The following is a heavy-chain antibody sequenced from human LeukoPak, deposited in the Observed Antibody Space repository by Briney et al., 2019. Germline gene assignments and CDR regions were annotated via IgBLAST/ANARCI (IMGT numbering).Heavy chain of an antibody. D-gene: IGHD3-22*01. V-gene: IGHV3-23*01. Sequence: GGSLRLSCAVSGNPLRNYRMSWVRRAPGKGLEWVAGNGGSGGRTNYADSVERRFTISRDNPKNTLCLQMNSLRAEDTAVYFCAKRGVVIRVILVGFHKEAYYFDSWGQGALVIVSS. CDR3: AKRGVVIRVILVGFHKEAYYFDS. J-gene: IGHJ4*02. CDR1: GNPLRNYR. CDR2: NGGSGGRT.